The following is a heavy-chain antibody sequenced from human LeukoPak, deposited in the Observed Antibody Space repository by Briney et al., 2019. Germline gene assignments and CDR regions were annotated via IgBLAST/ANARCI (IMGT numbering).Heavy chain of an antibody. CDR1: GYTLTELS. J-gene: IGHJ5*02. Sequence: ASVKVSCKVSGYTLTELSMHWVGQAPGKGFEWMGGFDPEDGETIYAQRFQGRVTMTEDTSTDTAYMALSSLRSEDTAVYYSATGITMVRGVITVWNWFDPWGQGTLVTVSS. CDR3: ATGITMVRGVITVWNWFDP. D-gene: IGHD3-10*01. CDR2: FDPEDGET. V-gene: IGHV1-24*01.